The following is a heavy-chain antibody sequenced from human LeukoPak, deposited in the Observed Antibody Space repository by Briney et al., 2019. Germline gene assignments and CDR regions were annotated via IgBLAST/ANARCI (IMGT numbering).Heavy chain of an antibody. CDR2: ISYDGSNK. J-gene: IGHJ4*02. V-gene: IGHV3-30-3*01. Sequence: GGSLRLSCAASGLTFSSYAMHWVRQAPGKGLEWVAVISYDGSNKYYADSVKGRFTISRDNSKNTLYLQMNSLRAEDTAVYYCARVASGIAAAGLDYWGQGTLVTVSS. CDR1: GLTFSSYA. CDR3: ARVASGIAAAGLDY. D-gene: IGHD6-13*01.